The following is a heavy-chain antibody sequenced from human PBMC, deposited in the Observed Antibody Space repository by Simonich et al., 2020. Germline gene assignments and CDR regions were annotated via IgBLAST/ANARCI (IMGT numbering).Heavy chain of an antibody. CDR2: IKQDGSEK. D-gene: IGHD3-10*01. V-gene: IGHV3-7*01. Sequence: EVQLVESGGGLVQPGGSLRLSCAASGFTFSSYWMSWIRQAPGKGLEWFANIKQDGSEKYYVDSVKGRFTISRDNAKNSLYLQMNSLRAEDTAVYYCARDREVYGSRSYYNYWGQGTLVTVSS. CDR1: GFTFSSYW. CDR3: ARDREVYGSRSYYNY. J-gene: IGHJ4*02.